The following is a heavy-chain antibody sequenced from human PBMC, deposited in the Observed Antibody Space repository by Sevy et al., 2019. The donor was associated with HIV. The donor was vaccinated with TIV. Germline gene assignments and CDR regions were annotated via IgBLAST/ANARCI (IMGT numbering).Heavy chain of an antibody. D-gene: IGHD3-16*01. CDR3: ARVRGNLGYGMDV. CDR1: GFTFSSYS. V-gene: IGHV3-48*01. J-gene: IGHJ6*02. CDR2: ITSSGSTI. Sequence: GGSLRLSCAASGFTFSSYSMNWVRQAPGKGLEWVSYITSSGSTIYYADSVKGRFTISRDNAKNSRYLQMHSPRGEDTAVYYCARVRGNLGYGMDVWGQGTTVTVSS.